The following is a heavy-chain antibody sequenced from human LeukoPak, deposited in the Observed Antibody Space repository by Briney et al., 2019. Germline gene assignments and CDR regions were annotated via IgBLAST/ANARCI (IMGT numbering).Heavy chain of an antibody. J-gene: IGHJ4*02. CDR1: GYTLTELS. V-gene: IGHV1-18*01. Sequence: ASVKVSCKVSGYTLTELSMHWVRQAPGKGLEWMGWISAYNGNTNYAQKLQGRVTMTTDTSTSTAYMELRSLRSDDTAVYYCARTPYDFWSGYYFDYWGQGTLVTVSS. CDR2: ISAYNGNT. D-gene: IGHD3-3*01. CDR3: ARTPYDFWSGYYFDY.